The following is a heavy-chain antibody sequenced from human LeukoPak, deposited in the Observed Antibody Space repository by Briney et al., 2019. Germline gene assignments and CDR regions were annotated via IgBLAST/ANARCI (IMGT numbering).Heavy chain of an antibody. J-gene: IGHJ4*02. CDR2: IYTSGST. Sequence: SETLSLTCTVSGGSISSYYWSWIRQPAGKGLEWIGRIYTSGSTNYNPSLKSRVTMSVDTSKNQFSLKLSSVTAADTAVYYCARSHLSIVGATVFDYWGQGTLVTVSS. D-gene: IGHD1-26*01. V-gene: IGHV4-4*07. CDR3: ARSHLSIVGATVFDY. CDR1: GGSISSYY.